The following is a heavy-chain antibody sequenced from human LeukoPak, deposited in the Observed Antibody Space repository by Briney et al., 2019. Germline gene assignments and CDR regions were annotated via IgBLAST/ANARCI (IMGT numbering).Heavy chain of an antibody. CDR3: ARELHGSGWYRVNWFDP. Sequence: GGSLRLSCAASGFTFSSYSMNWVRQAPGKGLEWVSSISSSSSYIYYADPVKGRFTISRDNAKNSLYLQMNSLRAEDTAVYYCARELHGSGWYRVNWFDPWGQGTLVTVSS. CDR1: GFTFSSYS. D-gene: IGHD6-19*01. J-gene: IGHJ5*02. CDR2: ISSSSSYI. V-gene: IGHV3-21*01.